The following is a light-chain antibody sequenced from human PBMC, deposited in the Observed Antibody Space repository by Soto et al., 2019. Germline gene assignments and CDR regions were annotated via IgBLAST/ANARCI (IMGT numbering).Light chain of an antibody. CDR2: AAS. CDR1: QGIRTD. J-gene: IGKJ1*01. CDR3: LQHNSYPWT. Sequence: DIQMTQSPSSLSASVGDRVTITCRASQGIRTDLGWYQQKPGKAPKRLIYAASSLQSGVPSRFSGSVSGTEFTLTISSLQPEEFATYYVLQHNSYPWTFGQGTKVEI. V-gene: IGKV1-17*01.